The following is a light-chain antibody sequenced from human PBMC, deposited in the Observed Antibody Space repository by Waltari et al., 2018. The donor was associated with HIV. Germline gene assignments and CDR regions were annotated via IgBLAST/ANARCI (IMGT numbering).Light chain of an antibody. J-gene: IGLJ2*01. V-gene: IGLV1-47*01. CDR1: TSNIGSNY. CDR2: RNN. Sequence: SVLTQPPSASGTPGQRVTISCSGSTSNIGSNYVFWYQHLPGTAPKLLIHRNNQRPSGGAGRFSGSTAGTSAYLAISGLRSEEEAEYYGVAGEDSLGGVVVGGGTKVAVL. CDR3: VAGEDSLGGVV.